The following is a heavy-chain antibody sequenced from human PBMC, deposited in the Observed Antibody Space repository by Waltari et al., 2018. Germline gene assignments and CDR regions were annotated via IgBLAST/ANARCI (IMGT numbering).Heavy chain of an antibody. CDR3: ARDENFWSGSPYGVDY. CDR1: GYTFTSYG. J-gene: IGHJ4*02. V-gene: IGHV1-18*01. Sequence: QVQLVQSGAEVKKPGASVKVSCKASGYTFTSYGISWVRQAPGQGLEWMGWISAYNGNTNYEQKLQGGVTMTTDTSTSTAYMELRSLRSDDTAVYYCARDENFWSGSPYGVDYWGQGTLVTVSS. D-gene: IGHD3-3*01. CDR2: ISAYNGNT.